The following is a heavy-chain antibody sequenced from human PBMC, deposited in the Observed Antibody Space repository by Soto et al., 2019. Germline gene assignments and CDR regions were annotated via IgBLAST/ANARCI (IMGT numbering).Heavy chain of an antibody. CDR3: ARDRDRLQLGGNYYYIMDV. CDR2: IIPIFPTP. Sequence: QVQLVQSGAEVKKPGSSVKLSCKASGGTFRSSAISWVRPAPGQGLEWMGGIIPIFPTPDYAQKFQERVAITADESASAAYMELSSLTSEDTAVYYCARDRDRLQLGGNYYYIMDVWGQGTTVTVSS. D-gene: IGHD4-4*01. V-gene: IGHV1-69*12. J-gene: IGHJ6*02. CDR1: GGTFRSSA.